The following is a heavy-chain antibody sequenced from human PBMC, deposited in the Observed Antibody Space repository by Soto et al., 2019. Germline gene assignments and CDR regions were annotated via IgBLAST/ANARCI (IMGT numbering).Heavy chain of an antibody. CDR3: AITEMTIVTGGLGFDT. Sequence: QVQLRESGPGLEQPSQTLSLTCSVSGGSVSSGNYYWSWIRQPPGKGLEWIGYIHYTGTTYSNPSLKSRVIISMETSKNQFSLKLTSGTAADTAVYFCAITEMTIVTGGLGFDTWGQGTLVTASS. CDR2: IHYTGTT. V-gene: IGHV4-30-4*01. CDR1: GGSVSSGNYY. D-gene: IGHD2-8*02. J-gene: IGHJ4*02.